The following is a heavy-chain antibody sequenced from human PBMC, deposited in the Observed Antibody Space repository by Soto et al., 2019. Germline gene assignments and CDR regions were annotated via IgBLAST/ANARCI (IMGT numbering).Heavy chain of an antibody. V-gene: IGHV3-23*01. CDR3: AKDLYGDYGGVDY. CDR2: ITGSGSST. J-gene: IGHJ4*02. D-gene: IGHD4-17*01. Sequence: EVQLLDSGGGLVQPGGSLRLSCAASGFTFSTYAMSWVRQAPGKGLEWVSNITGSGSSTYYADSVKGRFTISRDNSKNTLSLQMNSLRAEDTAVYYCAKDLYGDYGGVDYWGQGTLVTVSS. CDR1: GFTFSTYA.